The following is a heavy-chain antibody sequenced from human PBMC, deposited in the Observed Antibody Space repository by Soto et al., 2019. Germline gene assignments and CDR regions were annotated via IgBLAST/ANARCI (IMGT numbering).Heavy chain of an antibody. CDR3: AKDPYCSSTSCYGEYDAFDI. J-gene: IGHJ3*02. V-gene: IGHV3-23*01. D-gene: IGHD2-2*01. CDR2: ISGSGGST. CDR1: GFTFSSYA. Sequence: PGGSLRLSCAASGFTFSSYAMSWVRQAPGKGLEWVSVISGSGGSTYYADSVKGRFTISRDNSKITLYLQMNSLRAEDTAVYYCAKDPYCSSTSCYGEYDAFDIWGQGTMVTVSS.